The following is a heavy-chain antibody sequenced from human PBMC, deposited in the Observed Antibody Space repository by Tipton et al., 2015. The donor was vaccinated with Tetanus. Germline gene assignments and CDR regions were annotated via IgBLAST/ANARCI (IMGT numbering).Heavy chain of an antibody. CDR1: GGSMSNYY. D-gene: IGHD2-2*01. J-gene: IGHJ3*01. Sequence: TLSLTCTVSGGSMSNYYWSWIRQPPGKGLEWIAYIFPSGSTNYNPSLKSRVTISMDTSENQFSLKLSSVTAADTAVYYCARRSDCSSSRCFDAFDLWGQGTLVTVSS. V-gene: IGHV4-59*01. CDR2: IFPSGST. CDR3: ARRSDCSSSRCFDAFDL.